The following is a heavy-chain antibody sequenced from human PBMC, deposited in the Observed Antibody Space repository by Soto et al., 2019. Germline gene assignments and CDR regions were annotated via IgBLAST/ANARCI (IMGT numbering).Heavy chain of an antibody. V-gene: IGHV3-33*01. CDR2: ICDDGSNK. D-gene: IGHD1-20*01. CDR1: GFTFSSYG. J-gene: IGHJ3*02. Sequence: GGSLRLSFAASGFTFSSYGMHWVRQAPGKGLEWVSVICDDGSNKYYAYSVKVRFAISIDNSKNKLYLQMNSLRAEDTAVYYCARESIKEDAFHXWGQGTMVTVS. CDR3: ARESIKEDAFHX.